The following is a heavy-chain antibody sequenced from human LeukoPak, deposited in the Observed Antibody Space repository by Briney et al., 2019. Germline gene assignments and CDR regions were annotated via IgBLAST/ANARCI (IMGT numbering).Heavy chain of an antibody. J-gene: IGHJ4*02. V-gene: IGHV1-69*05. Sequence: SVKLSCKASGGTFTSYAISWVPQAPRQQREWMRRIIPIFGKANYSKKFQGRVTITTDESTSTAYMELSSLRAEDTAVYYCARDRGVSGWRHRGFDYWGQGTLVTVSS. CDR2: IIPIFGKA. CDR3: ARDRGVSGWRHRGFDY. D-gene: IGHD6-19*01. CDR1: GGTFTSYA.